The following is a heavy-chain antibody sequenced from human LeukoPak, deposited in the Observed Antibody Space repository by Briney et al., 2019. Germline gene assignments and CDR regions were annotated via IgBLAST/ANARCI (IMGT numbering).Heavy chain of an antibody. CDR1: GVSITGYY. V-gene: IGHV4-34*01. J-gene: IGHJ4*02. D-gene: IGHD3-9*01. CDR3: ARGNILSGYCLDF. Sequence: SETLSLTCAVYGVSITGYYWSCIRHPPGKGLEWVGEIHYTGATSYNPSLKRRATISIDTSKNHVYLKLSSVTAADTAVYYCARGNILSGYCLDFWGQGALVTVSS. CDR2: IHYTGAT.